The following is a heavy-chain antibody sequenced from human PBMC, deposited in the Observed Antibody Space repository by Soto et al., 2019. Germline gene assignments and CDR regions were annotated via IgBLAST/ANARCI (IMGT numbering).Heavy chain of an antibody. CDR1: GFTFGSYS. CDR2: ISSSSSYI. D-gene: IGHD6-6*01. Sequence: EVQLVESGGGLVKPGGSLRLSCAASGFTFGSYSMNWVRQAQGKGLEWVSSISSSSSYIYYADSVKGRFTISRDNAKNSLYLQMNSLRAEDTAVYYCARGTEYTSSSPMGYWGQGTLVTVSS. J-gene: IGHJ4*02. CDR3: ARGTEYTSSSPMGY. V-gene: IGHV3-21*01.